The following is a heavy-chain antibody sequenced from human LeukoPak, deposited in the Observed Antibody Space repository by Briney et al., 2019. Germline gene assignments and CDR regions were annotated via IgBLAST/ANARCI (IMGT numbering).Heavy chain of an antibody. V-gene: IGHV4-39*01. CDR2: IYYSGST. CDR3: ARPYSSQYYYYYMDV. Sequence: PSETLSLTCTVSGGSISSSSYYWGWIRQPPGKGLEWIGSIYYSGSTYYNPSLKSRVTISVDTSKNQFSLKLSSVTAADRAVYYCARPYSSQYYYYYMDVWGKGTTVTVSS. J-gene: IGHJ6*03. CDR1: GGSISSSSYY. D-gene: IGHD6-13*01.